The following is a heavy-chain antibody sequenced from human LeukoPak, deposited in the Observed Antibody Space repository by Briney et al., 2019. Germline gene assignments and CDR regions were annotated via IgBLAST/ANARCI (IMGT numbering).Heavy chain of an antibody. CDR2: VKEDGSER. J-gene: IGHJ4*02. V-gene: IGHV3-7*01. CDR3: LRGHYNQY. D-gene: IGHD5-24*01. CDR1: GFSFGDFW. Sequence: PGGSLRLSCAASGFSFGDFWINWVRQAPGKGLEWVANVKEDGSERNYVDSVKGRFIISSDKSKNSVYLQMKGLRADDTAVYYCLRGHYNQYRSQGTLVSVSS.